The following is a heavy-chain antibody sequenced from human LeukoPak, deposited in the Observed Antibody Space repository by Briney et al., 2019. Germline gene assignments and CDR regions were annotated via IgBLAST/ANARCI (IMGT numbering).Heavy chain of an antibody. D-gene: IGHD3-3*01. CDR2: ISSSSSTI. CDR1: GFTFSSYS. Sequence: GGSLRLSCAASGFTFSSYSMNWVRQAPGKGLEWVSYISSSSSTIYYADSVKGRFTISRDNAKNSLYLQMNSLRDEDTAVYYCARGPGVNRFWSGYLVHYYYGTDVWGQGTTVTVSS. V-gene: IGHV3-48*02. J-gene: IGHJ6*02. CDR3: ARGPGVNRFWSGYLVHYYYGTDV.